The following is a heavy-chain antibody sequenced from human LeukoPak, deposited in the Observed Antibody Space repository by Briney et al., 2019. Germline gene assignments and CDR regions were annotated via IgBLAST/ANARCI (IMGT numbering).Heavy chain of an antibody. Sequence: GASVKVSCKASGYTFTSYGISWVRQAPGQGLEWMGIINPSGGSTSYAQKFQGRVTMTRDMSTSTVYMELSSLRSEDTAVYYCARDSWSRGGVVWGTFDYWGQGTLVTVSS. J-gene: IGHJ4*02. CDR2: INPSGGST. CDR1: GYTFTSYG. V-gene: IGHV1-46*01. D-gene: IGHD3-16*01. CDR3: ARDSWSRGGVVWGTFDY.